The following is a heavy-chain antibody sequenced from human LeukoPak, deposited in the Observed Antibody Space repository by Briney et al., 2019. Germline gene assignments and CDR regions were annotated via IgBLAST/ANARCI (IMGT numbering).Heavy chain of an antibody. CDR3: AKVMTTVTNRYYYYGMDV. CDR1: GFTFSSYA. D-gene: IGHD4-11*01. Sequence: GGSLRLSCAASGFTFSSYAMHWVRQAPGKGLEWVAVISYDGSNKYYADSVKGRFTISRDNSKNTLYLQMNSLRTEDTAVYYCAKVMTTVTNRYYYYGMDVWGQGTTVTVSS. CDR2: ISYDGSNK. J-gene: IGHJ6*02. V-gene: IGHV3-30-3*01.